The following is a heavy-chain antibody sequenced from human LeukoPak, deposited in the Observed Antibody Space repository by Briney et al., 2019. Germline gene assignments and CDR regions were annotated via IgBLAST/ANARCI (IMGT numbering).Heavy chain of an antibody. D-gene: IGHD5-18*01. Sequence: SETLSLTCAVYGGSFSGYYWSWIRQPPGKGLEWIGEINHSGSTNYNPSLKSRVTISVDTSKNQFSLKLSSVTAADTAVYYCARAKRGYSYGKPIRPFDYWGQGTLVTVSS. CDR2: INHSGST. V-gene: IGHV4-34*01. J-gene: IGHJ4*02. CDR3: ARAKRGYSYGKPIRPFDY. CDR1: GGSFSGYY.